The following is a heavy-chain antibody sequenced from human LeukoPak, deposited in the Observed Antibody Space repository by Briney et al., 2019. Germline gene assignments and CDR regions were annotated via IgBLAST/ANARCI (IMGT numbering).Heavy chain of an antibody. D-gene: IGHD3-10*01. CDR1: GYTFNSSY. CDR3: ARSSYYYGSGSHTRFAY. J-gene: IGHJ4*02. CDR2: INPSDDST. Sequence: ASVKVSCKASGYTFNSSYMHWVRQAPGQGLEWMGIINPSDDSTRYAQKFQGRVTMTKDTSTNTAYMELSSLRFEDTAVYYCARSSYYYGSGSHTRFAYWGQGTLVTVSS. V-gene: IGHV1-46*02.